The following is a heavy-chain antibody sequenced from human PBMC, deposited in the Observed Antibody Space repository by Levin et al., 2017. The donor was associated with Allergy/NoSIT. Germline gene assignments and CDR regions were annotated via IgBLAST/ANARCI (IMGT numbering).Heavy chain of an antibody. CDR2: IWYDGSNK. D-gene: IGHD3-9*01. J-gene: IGHJ4*02. CDR3: ARGRVDILTGYYIEDFDY. V-gene: IGHV3-33*01. Sequence: GESLKISCAASGFTFSSYGMHWVRQAPGKGLEWVAVIWYDGSNKYYADSVKGRFTISRDNSKNTLYLQMNSLRAEDTAVYYCARGRVDILTGYYIEDFDYWGQGTLVTVSS. CDR1: GFTFSSYG.